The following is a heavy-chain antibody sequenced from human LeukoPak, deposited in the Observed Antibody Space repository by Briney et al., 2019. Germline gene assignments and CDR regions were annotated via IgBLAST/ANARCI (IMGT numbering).Heavy chain of an antibody. CDR3: ARAPSSSWYAWIDP. J-gene: IGHJ5*02. D-gene: IGHD6-13*01. V-gene: IGHV4-34*01. Sequence: ASETLSLTCAVYGGSFSGYYWSWIRQPPGKGLEWIGEINHSGSTNYNPSLKSRVTISVDTSKNQFSLKLSSVTAADTAVYYCARAPSSSWYAWIDPWGQGTLVTVSS. CDR1: GGSFSGYY. CDR2: INHSGST.